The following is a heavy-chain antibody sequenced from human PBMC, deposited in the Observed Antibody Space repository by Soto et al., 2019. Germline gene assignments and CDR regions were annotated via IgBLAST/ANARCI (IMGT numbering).Heavy chain of an antibody. Sequence: GGSLRLSCAASGFTFSSYGMHWVRQAPGKGLEWVAVISYDGSNKYYADSVKGRFTISRDNSKNTLYLQMNSLRAEDTTVYYCAKDSPVATMHFDYWGQETLVTVSS. V-gene: IGHV3-30*18. CDR2: ISYDGSNK. D-gene: IGHD5-12*01. CDR3: AKDSPVATMHFDY. J-gene: IGHJ4*02. CDR1: GFTFSSYG.